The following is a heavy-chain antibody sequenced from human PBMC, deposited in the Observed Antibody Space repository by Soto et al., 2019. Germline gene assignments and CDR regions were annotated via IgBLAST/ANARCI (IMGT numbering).Heavy chain of an antibody. J-gene: IGHJ6*02. Sequence: SETLSLTXTVSGGSISSYYWSWIRQPPGKGLEWIGYIYYSGSTNYNPSLKSRVTISVDTSKNQFSLKLSSVTAADTAVYYCARGYDSSGYYCYYYGMDVWGQGTTVTVSS. CDR1: GGSISSYY. CDR2: IYYSGST. D-gene: IGHD3-22*01. V-gene: IGHV4-59*01. CDR3: ARGYDSSGYYCYYYGMDV.